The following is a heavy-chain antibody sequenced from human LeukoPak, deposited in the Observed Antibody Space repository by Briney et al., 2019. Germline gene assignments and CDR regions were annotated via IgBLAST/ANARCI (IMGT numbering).Heavy chain of an antibody. D-gene: IGHD4-11*01. CDR2: IRYDGSNK. CDR1: GFTFSSYA. Sequence: RGSLRLSCAASGFTFSSYAMHWVRQAPGKGPEWVAFIRYDGSNKYYADSVKGRFTISRDNSKNTLYLQMNSLRAEDTAVYYCAKDQTTAWGYWGQGTLVTVSS. V-gene: IGHV3-30*02. J-gene: IGHJ4*02. CDR3: AKDQTTAWGY.